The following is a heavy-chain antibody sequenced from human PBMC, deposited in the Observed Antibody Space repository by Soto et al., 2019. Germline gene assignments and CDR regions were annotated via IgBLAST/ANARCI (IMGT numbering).Heavy chain of an antibody. D-gene: IGHD2-15*01. CDR1: GFTVSSNH. Sequence: GGSLRLSCAASGFTVSSNHMTWVRQAPGKGLEWVSLTYSGGNTNYADSVKGRFTISRDNSKNTLYLEMNSLRAEDTAVYYCARDGIGGTTFRGYLDYWGQGNLVTVSS. J-gene: IGHJ4*02. CDR2: TYSGGNT. V-gene: IGHV3-53*01. CDR3: ARDGIGGTTFRGYLDY.